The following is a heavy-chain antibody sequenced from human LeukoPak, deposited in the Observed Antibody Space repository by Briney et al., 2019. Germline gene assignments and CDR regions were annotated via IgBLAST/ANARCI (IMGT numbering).Heavy chain of an antibody. CDR3: AKDRSSGSYQHFDY. J-gene: IGHJ4*02. D-gene: IGHD1-26*01. V-gene: IGHV3-9*01. CDR1: GFTFDDYA. CDR2: INWNSGNI. Sequence: ALRLSCAASGFTFDDYAMHWVRQAPGKGLEWVSGINWNSGNIGYADSVKGRSTISRDNAKNSLYLQMNSLRAEDTALYYCAKDRSSGSYQHFDYWGQGTLVTVSS.